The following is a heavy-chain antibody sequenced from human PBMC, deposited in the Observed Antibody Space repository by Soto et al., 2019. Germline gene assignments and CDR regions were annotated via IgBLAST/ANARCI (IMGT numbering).Heavy chain of an antibody. V-gene: IGHV4-59*08. J-gene: IGHJ6*03. Sequence: PSETLCLTCAVSGASMNTYYWSWIRQPPGKGLEWIGYFYYSGLTNYNPSLKSRVTISLDTSKNQFSLKLSSVTAADTAVYFCARGNTHGYYYMDVWGRGTTVTVSS. D-gene: IGHD3-22*01. CDR3: ARGNTHGYYYMDV. CDR2: FYYSGLT. CDR1: GASMNTYY.